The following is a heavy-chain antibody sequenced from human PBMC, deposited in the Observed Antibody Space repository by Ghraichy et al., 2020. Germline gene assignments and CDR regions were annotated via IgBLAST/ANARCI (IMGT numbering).Heavy chain of an antibody. CDR2: IYYSGDT. V-gene: IGHV4-39*01. CDR3: ARQVGLGKWTFDI. Sequence: SETLSLTCTVSGGYISSSSDYWWGWIRQPPGKGLEWIGSIYYSGDTHYSPSLKSRVIISVDTSKNQFSLNLISVTAADTAVFYCARQVGLGKWTFDIWGPGTMITVSS. CDR1: GGYISSSSDY. D-gene: IGHD3-16*01. J-gene: IGHJ3*02.